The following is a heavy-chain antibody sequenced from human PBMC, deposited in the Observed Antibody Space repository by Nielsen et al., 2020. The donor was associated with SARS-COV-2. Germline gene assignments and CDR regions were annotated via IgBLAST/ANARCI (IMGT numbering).Heavy chain of an antibody. Sequence: GESLKISCAASGFTFSSYGMHWVRQAPGKGLEWVAVTSYDGSNKNYADSVKGRFTISRDNSKNTLYLQMNSLRAEDTAVYYCAKDRWGAQMLFYYSYYGMDVWGQGTTVTVSS. CDR3: AKDRWGAQMLFYYSYYGMDV. CDR1: GFTFSSYG. D-gene: IGHD3-16*01. J-gene: IGHJ6*02. V-gene: IGHV3-30*18. CDR2: TSYDGSNK.